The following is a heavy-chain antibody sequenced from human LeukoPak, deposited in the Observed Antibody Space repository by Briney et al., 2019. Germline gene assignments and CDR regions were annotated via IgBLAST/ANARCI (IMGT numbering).Heavy chain of an antibody. Sequence: ASVKVSCKVSGYTLTELSMHWVRQAPGKGLEWMGGFDPEDGETIYAQKFQGRVTITRDTSASTAYMELSSLRSEDTAVYYCARMIVGHADYWGQGTLVTVSS. D-gene: IGHD3-22*01. J-gene: IGHJ4*02. CDR1: GYTLTELS. CDR2: FDPEDGET. V-gene: IGHV1-24*01. CDR3: ARMIVGHADY.